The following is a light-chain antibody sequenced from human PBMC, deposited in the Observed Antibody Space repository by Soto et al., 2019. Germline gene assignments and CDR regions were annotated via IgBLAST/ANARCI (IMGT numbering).Light chain of an antibody. CDR1: QSVSSY. CDR2: DAS. J-gene: IGKJ1*01. Sequence: EIVLTQSPATLSLSPRERATLSSRASQSVSSYLAWYQQKPGQAPRLLIYDASNRATGIPARFSGSGSGTDFTLTISSLEPEDFAVYYCQQRSNWPWTFGQGTKV. CDR3: QQRSNWPWT. V-gene: IGKV3-11*01.